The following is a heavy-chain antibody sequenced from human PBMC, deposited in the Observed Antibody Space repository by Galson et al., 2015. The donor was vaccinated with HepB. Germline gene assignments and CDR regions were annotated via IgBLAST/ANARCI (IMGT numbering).Heavy chain of an antibody. Sequence: SVKVSCKASGDTFSTYAISWVRQAPGQGLEWMGGIIPIFGTGNYAQRFQGRVTITADESTSTAYMELSSLRFEDTAVYYCARDLQSCSSIHCWGSLMADWGQGTLVTVSS. CDR2: IIPIFGTG. J-gene: IGHJ4*02. D-gene: IGHD2-2*01. CDR1: GDTFSTYA. CDR3: ARDLQSCSSIHCWGSLMAD. V-gene: IGHV1-69*13.